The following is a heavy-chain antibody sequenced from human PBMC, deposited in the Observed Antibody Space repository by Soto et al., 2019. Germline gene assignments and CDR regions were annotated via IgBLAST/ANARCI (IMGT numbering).Heavy chain of an antibody. CDR2: ISSTRGYT. V-gene: IGHV3-21*03. J-gene: IGHJ3*01. CDR1: GFTFSSYN. Sequence: GGSVRLSCAPSGFTFSSYNMNWVRQSPGKGLEWVSSISSTRGYTYYADSVKGRFTISRDNTRNSVLLQMNSLRAEDTGVYYWARDPNWGWGVVYYDFDVRGQRTTVTLSS. CDR3: ARDPNWGWGVVYYDFDV. D-gene: IGHD7-27*01.